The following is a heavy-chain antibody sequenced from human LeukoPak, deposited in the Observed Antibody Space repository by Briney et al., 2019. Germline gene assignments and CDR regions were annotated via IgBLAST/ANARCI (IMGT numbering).Heavy chain of an antibody. CDR3: AGVRSSSSVYIYYYMDV. CDR1: GFTVSSNY. J-gene: IGHJ6*03. V-gene: IGHV3-66*02. CDR2: IYSAGST. D-gene: IGHD6-6*01. Sequence: GGSLRLSCAASGFTVSSNYMSWVRQAPGKGLEWVSLIYSAGSTSYADSVKGRFTISRDNSKNTLSLQMNSLRAEDTAVYYCAGVRSSSSVYIYYYMDVWGKGTTVTVSS.